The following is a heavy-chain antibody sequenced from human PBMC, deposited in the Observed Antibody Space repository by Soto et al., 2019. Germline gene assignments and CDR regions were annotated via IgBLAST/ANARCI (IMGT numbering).Heavy chain of an antibody. Sequence: QLQLRESGTGLVQPSETLSLTCSVSGGSISSSTYYWAWLRQPPGKVPELIATIHYGGGTYYNPSLKRRVTLFMHTCKNDFALNLTAVISSDTGIYYCARFIPDLIHINLWSGYYLSYFDYWGQGTLVIVSA. CDR2: IHYGGGT. J-gene: IGHJ4*02. D-gene: IGHD3-3*01. V-gene: IGHV4-39*02. CDR1: GGSISSSTYY. CDR3: ARFIPDLIHINLWSGYYLSYFDY.